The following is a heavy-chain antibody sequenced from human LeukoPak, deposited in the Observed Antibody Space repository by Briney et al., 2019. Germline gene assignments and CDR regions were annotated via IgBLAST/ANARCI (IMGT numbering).Heavy chain of an antibody. Sequence: GGSLRLSCAASGFTFSSYWMSWVRQAPGKGLEWVSAISGSGGSTYYADSVKGRFTISRDNSKNTLYLQMNSLRAEDTAVYYCAKRPERVVIGYFDYWGQGTLVTVSS. J-gene: IGHJ4*02. V-gene: IGHV3-23*01. CDR2: ISGSGGST. CDR1: GFTFSSYW. D-gene: IGHD3-22*01. CDR3: AKRPERVVIGYFDY.